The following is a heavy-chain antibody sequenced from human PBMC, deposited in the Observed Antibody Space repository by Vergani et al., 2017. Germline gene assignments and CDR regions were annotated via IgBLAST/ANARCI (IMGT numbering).Heavy chain of an antibody. Sequence: QVQLQESGPGLVKPSETLSLTCTVSGGSISSYYWSWIRQPPGKGLEWIGYIYYSGSTNYNPSLKSRVTISVDTSKNQFSLKLSSVTAAGTAVYYCARDLRSSSWPYYYYGMDVWGQGTTVTVSS. CDR2: IYYSGST. D-gene: IGHD6-13*01. CDR3: ARDLRSSSWPYYYYGMDV. J-gene: IGHJ6*02. CDR1: GGSISSYY. V-gene: IGHV4-59*01.